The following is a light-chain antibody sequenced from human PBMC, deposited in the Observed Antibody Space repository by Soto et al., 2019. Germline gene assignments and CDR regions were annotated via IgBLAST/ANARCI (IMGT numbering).Light chain of an antibody. CDR3: QQANSFPFT. CDR1: QGISRW. J-gene: IGKJ4*01. Sequence: DLQMTQSPSSVSASVGDRVTITCRASQGISRWLAWYQQKPGKVPKLLIYAASSLQSGVPSRFSGSGSGTDFTLTISSLQPEDFATYYCQQANSFPFTFGGGTKVEIK. CDR2: AAS. V-gene: IGKV1-12*01.